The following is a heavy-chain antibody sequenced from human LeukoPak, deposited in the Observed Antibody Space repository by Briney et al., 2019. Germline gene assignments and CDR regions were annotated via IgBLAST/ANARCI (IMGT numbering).Heavy chain of an antibody. CDR1: GGSFSGYY. D-gene: IGHD3-3*01. Sequence: PSEALSLTCAVYGGSFSGYYWSWIRQAPGKGLEWVANIKQDGSEKYYVDSVKGRFTISRDNAKDSLYLQMNSLRAEDTAVYYCARDHYDYGMDVWGQGTTVTVSS. J-gene: IGHJ6*02. CDR2: IKQDGSEK. CDR3: ARDHYDYGMDV. V-gene: IGHV3-7*03.